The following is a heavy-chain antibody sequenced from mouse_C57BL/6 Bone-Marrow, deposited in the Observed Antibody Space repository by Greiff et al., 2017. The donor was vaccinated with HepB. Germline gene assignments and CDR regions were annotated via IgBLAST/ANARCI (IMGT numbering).Heavy chain of an antibody. Sequence: EVKLQESGPGLVKPSQSLSLTCSVTGYSITSGYYWNWIRQFPGNKLEWMGYISYDGSNNYNPSLKNRISITRDTSKNQFFLKLNSVTTEDTATYYCARSLFAYWGQGTLVTVSA. CDR3: ARSLFAY. J-gene: IGHJ3*01. CDR2: ISYDGSN. CDR1: GYSITSGYY. V-gene: IGHV3-6*01.